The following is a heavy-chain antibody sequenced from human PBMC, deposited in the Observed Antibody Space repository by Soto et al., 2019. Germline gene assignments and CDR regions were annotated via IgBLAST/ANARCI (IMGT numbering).Heavy chain of an antibody. CDR1: GYTFTSYG. D-gene: IGHD2-15*01. J-gene: IGHJ6*03. V-gene: IGHV1-18*01. Sequence: ASVKVSCKASGYTFTSYGISWVRQAPGQGLEWMGWISAYNGNTNYAQKLQGRVTMTTDTSTSTAYMELRSLRSDDTAVYYCARVYCSGGSCYQRHYYYYYMDVWGKGTTVTVSS. CDR2: ISAYNGNT. CDR3: ARVYCSGGSCYQRHYYYYYMDV.